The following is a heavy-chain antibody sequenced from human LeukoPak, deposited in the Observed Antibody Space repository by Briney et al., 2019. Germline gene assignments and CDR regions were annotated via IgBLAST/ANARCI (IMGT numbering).Heavy chain of an antibody. Sequence: SETLSLTCAVYGGSFSGYYWSWIRQPPGKGLEWIGEINHSGSTNYNPSLKSRVTISVDTSKNQFSLKLSSVTAADTAVYYCARAPPRYCSSTGCSVPNWFDPWGQGTLVTVSS. CDR1: GGSFSGYY. J-gene: IGHJ5*02. D-gene: IGHD2-2*01. CDR3: ARAPPRYCSSTGCSVPNWFDP. CDR2: INHSGST. V-gene: IGHV4-34*01.